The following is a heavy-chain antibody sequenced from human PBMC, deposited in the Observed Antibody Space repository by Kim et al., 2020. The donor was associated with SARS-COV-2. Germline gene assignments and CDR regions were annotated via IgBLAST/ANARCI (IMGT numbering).Heavy chain of an antibody. J-gene: IGHJ5*02. V-gene: IGHV4-34*01. CDR3: ARARSGYCGGDCYIGGGSWFDP. CDR1: GGSFSGYY. Sequence: SETLSLTCAVYGGSFSGYYWSWIRQPPGKGLEWIGEINHSGSTNYNPSLKSRVTISVDTSKNQFSLKLSSVTAADTAVYYCARARSGYCGGDCYIGGGSWFDPWGQGTLVTVSS. D-gene: IGHD2-21*02. CDR2: INHSGST.